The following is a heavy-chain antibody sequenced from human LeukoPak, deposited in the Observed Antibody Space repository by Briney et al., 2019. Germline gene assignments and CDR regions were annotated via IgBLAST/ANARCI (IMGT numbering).Heavy chain of an antibody. CDR3: ARDSVGATGYYYYYMDV. Sequence: ASETLSLTCTVSGGSISSYYWSWIRQPPGKGLEWIGYIYYSGSTNYNPSLKSRVTMSVDTSKNQFSLKLSSVTAADTAVYYCARDSVGATGYYYYYMDVWGKGTTVTVSS. CDR2: IYYSGST. CDR1: GGSISSYY. V-gene: IGHV4-59*12. D-gene: IGHD1-26*01. J-gene: IGHJ6*03.